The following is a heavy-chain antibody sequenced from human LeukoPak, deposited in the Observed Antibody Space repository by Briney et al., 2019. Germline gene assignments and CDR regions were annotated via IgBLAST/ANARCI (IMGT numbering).Heavy chain of an antibody. Sequence: GGSLRLSCAASGFTFSSYWMHWVRQAPGKGLVWVSRVSSDGNSTNYADSVKGRFTISRDNTNNTLYLQMNSLRAEDTAVYYCARGATSTRALDYWGQGTLVTVSS. V-gene: IGHV3-74*01. CDR1: GFTFSSYW. J-gene: IGHJ4*02. D-gene: IGHD2-2*01. CDR2: VSSDGNST. CDR3: ARGATSTRALDY.